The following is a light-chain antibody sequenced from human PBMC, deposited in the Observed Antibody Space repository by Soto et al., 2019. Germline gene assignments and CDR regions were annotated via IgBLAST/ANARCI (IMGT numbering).Light chain of an antibody. CDR1: RSVGDY. J-gene: IGKJ4*01. Sequence: EIVLAQSPATLSLSPGDRATLSCRASRSVGDYLAWYQQKHGQPPRLLIYDTSNRATGIPARFSGSWSGTDFTLTISSLEPEDFAVYYCQQRSDWPLTFGGGTKVEIK. CDR3: QQRSDWPLT. CDR2: DTS. V-gene: IGKV3-11*01.